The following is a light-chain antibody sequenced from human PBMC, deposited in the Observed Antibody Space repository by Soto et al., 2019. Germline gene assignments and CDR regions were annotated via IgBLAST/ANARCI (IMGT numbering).Light chain of an antibody. Sequence: EIVLTQSPGTLSLSPGERATLSCRASQSVRSSYLAWYQQIPGQAPRLLVYGASSRATGIPDRFSGSGSGTAFTLTIRRLEPEDFAVYYCQQYGNSSFTFGGGTKVEIK. CDR3: QQYGNSSFT. V-gene: IGKV3-20*01. CDR2: GAS. J-gene: IGKJ4*01. CDR1: QSVRSSY.